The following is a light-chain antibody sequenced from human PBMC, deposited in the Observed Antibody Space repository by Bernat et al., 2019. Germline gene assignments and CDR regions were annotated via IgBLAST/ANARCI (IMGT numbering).Light chain of an antibody. CDR1: SSDVGGYNY. Sequence: QSALTQPRSVSGSPGQSVTISCTGTSSDVGGYNYVSWYPQHPGKAPKLMIYDVSKRPSGVPDRFSVAKSGNTASLTISGLQAEDEADYYCCSYAGSYTYVFGTGTKVTV. CDR3: CSYAGSYTYV. V-gene: IGLV2-11*01. J-gene: IGLJ1*01. CDR2: DVS.